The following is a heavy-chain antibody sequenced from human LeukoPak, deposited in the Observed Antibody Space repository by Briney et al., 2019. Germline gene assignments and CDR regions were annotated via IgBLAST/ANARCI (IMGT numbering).Heavy chain of an antibody. V-gene: IGHV3-48*01. CDR1: GFTFSSYS. Sequence: GGSLRLSCAASGFTFSSYSMNWVRQTPGKGLEWVSYISSSSSTIHYADSVKGRFTISRDNAKNSLYLQMNSLRAEDTAVYYCARAVAGTFAAFDIWGQGTMVTVSS. CDR3: ARAVAGTFAAFDI. J-gene: IGHJ3*02. CDR2: ISSSSSTI. D-gene: IGHD6-19*01.